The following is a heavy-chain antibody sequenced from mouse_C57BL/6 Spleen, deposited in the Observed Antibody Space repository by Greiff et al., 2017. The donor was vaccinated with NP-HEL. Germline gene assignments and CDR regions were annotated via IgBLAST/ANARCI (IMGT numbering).Heavy chain of an antibody. CDR3: ARWGSDYDYEDWFAY. D-gene: IGHD2-4*01. CDR1: GYTFTSYW. CDR2: IDPSDSET. V-gene: IGHV1-52*01. J-gene: IGHJ3*01. Sequence: QVQLQQPGAELVRPGSSVKLSCKASGYTFTSYWMHWVKQRPIQGLEWIGNIDPSDSETHYNQKFKDKATLTVDKSSSTAYMQLSSLTSEDSAVYYCARWGSDYDYEDWFAYWGQGTLVTVSA.